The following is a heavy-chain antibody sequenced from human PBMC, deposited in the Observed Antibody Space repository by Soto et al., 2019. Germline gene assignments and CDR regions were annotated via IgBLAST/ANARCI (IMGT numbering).Heavy chain of an antibody. Sequence: GSLRLSCAASGFTFSSYGMHWVRQAPGKGLEWVAVISYDGSNKYYADSVKGRFTISRDNSKNTLYLQMNSLRAEDTAVYYCAKDLRYYDSSGYSTPDFDYWGQGTLVTVSS. J-gene: IGHJ4*02. D-gene: IGHD3-22*01. CDR1: GFTFSSYG. CDR3: AKDLRYYDSSGYSTPDFDY. V-gene: IGHV3-30*18. CDR2: ISYDGSNK.